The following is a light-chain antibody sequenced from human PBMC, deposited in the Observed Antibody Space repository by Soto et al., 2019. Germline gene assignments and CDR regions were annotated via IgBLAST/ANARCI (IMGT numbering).Light chain of an antibody. CDR1: QSLVHSDGSTY. CDR2: KTS. V-gene: IGKV2-24*01. CDR3: MQASQFPFT. Sequence: DIVMTQTPLSSPVTLGQPASISCRSSQSLVHSDGSTYLSWLHQRPGQPPRLLIYKTSIRFSGVPDRFSGSGAGTDFTLSISWVEAEDVGIYYCMQASQFPFTFGPGTTVDIK. J-gene: IGKJ3*01.